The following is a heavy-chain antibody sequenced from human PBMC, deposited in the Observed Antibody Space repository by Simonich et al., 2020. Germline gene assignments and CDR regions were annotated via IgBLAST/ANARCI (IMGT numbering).Heavy chain of an antibody. CDR1: GYTFTSYG. CDR3: ARASRGTWWYYYFDY. Sequence: QVQLVQSGAEVKKPGASVKVSCKASGYTFTSYGISWVRQAPGQGLEWMGLISAYNSKTNHAQKLQGRVTMTTDTSTSTAYMGLRSLRSDDTAVYYCARASRGTWWYYYFDYWGQGTLVTVSS. J-gene: IGHJ4*02. CDR2: ISAYNSKT. D-gene: IGHD2-15*01. V-gene: IGHV1-18*01.